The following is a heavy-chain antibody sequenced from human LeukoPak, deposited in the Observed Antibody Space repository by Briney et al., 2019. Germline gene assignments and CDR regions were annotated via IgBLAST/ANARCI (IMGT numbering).Heavy chain of an antibody. J-gene: IGHJ5*02. CDR3: ASELGYCSGGSCYYWFDP. Sequence: ASVKVSCKASGYTFTSYGISWVRQAPGQGLEWMGWISAYNGNTNYAQKLQGRVTMTTDTSTSTAYMELRGLRSDDTAVYYCASELGYCSGGSCYYWFDPWGQGTLVTVSS. D-gene: IGHD2-15*01. V-gene: IGHV1-18*01. CDR1: GYTFTSYG. CDR2: ISAYNGNT.